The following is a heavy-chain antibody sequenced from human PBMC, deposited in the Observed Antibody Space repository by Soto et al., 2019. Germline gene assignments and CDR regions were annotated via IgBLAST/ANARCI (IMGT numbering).Heavy chain of an antibody. Sequence: ASVKVSCKASGYTFTSYGISWVRQAPGQGLEWMGWISAYNGNTNYAQKLQGRVTMTTDTSTSTAYMELRSLRSDDTAVYYCAAQYSSGWYDSYYFDYWGQGTLVTSPQ. J-gene: IGHJ4*02. CDR3: AAQYSSGWYDSYYFDY. CDR2: ISAYNGNT. V-gene: IGHV1-18*01. CDR1: GYTFTSYG. D-gene: IGHD6-19*01.